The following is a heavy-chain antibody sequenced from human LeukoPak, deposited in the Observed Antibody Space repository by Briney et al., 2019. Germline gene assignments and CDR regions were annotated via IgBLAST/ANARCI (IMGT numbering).Heavy chain of an antibody. CDR2: IRSKAYGATT. D-gene: IGHD3-22*01. CDR3: TTVYYYDSSGPHGFDI. CDR1: GFTFSSYW. Sequence: GGSLRLSCAASGFTFSSYWMSWVRQAPGKGLEWVGFIRSKAYGATTDYAASVKGRFTISRDDSESIAYVQMNSLKTDDTAVYYCTTVYYYDSSGPHGFDIWGQGTMVTVSS. V-gene: IGHV3-49*04. J-gene: IGHJ3*02.